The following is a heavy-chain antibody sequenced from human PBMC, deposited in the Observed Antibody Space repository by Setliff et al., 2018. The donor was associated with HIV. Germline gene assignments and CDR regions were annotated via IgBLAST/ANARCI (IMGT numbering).Heavy chain of an antibody. CDR1: GDSISSSTYY. Sequence: PSETLSLTCTVSGDSISSSTYYWGWIRQPPGRGLEWVGSIFYTGFTYYSPSLESRATMSVDTSKNQFSLRVRSVTAADTAVYYCARVVKGYNWNYFDYWGQGTLVTVSS. V-gene: IGHV4-39*07. CDR2: IFYTGFT. CDR3: ARVVKGYNWNYFDY. J-gene: IGHJ4*02. D-gene: IGHD1-20*01.